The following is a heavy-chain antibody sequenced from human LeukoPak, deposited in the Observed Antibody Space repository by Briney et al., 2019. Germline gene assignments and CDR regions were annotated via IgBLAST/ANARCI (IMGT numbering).Heavy chain of an antibody. J-gene: IGHJ4*02. CDR3: ASDYYDSGSSFSVFPY. V-gene: IGHV1-18*01. CDR2: ISAYNGNT. D-gene: IGHD3-10*01. CDR1: GYTFMSYG. Sequence: GASVKVSCKASGYTFMSYGISWVRQAPGQGLEWMGWISAYNGNTNYARKVQGRVTMTTDTSTSTAYMELRSLRSDDTAVYYCASDYYDSGSSFSVFPYWGQGTLVTVSS.